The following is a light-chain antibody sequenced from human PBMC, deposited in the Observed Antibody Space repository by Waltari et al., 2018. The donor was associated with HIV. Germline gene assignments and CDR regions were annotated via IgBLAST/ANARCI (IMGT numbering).Light chain of an antibody. CDR1: SGHSNYA. J-gene: IGLJ3*02. V-gene: IGLV4-69*01. Sequence: QVVLTQSPSASASLGASVKLTCTLSSGHSNYAIAWHQLQPGKGPRYLMKLNSDGSHTKGDWIPDRFSGSSSGAERYRTISSLQSEDEAEYYCQTWGTGIRVFGGGTKLTVL. CDR3: QTWGTGIRV. CDR2: LNSDGSH.